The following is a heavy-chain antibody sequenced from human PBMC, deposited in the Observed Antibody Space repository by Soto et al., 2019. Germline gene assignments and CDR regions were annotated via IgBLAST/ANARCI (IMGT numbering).Heavy chain of an antibody. CDR2: IYPGDSDT. D-gene: IGHD1-7*01. CDR1: GDNITSYG. J-gene: IGHJ6*03. CDR3: ARHQTGTTGTPDYYYYYMDV. V-gene: IGHV5-51*01. Sequence: SSNGSGDNITSYGIRWVSKKHGKGLEWMGIIYPGDSDTRYSPSFQGQVTISADKSISTAYLQWSSLKASDTAMYYCARHQTGTTGTPDYYYYYMDVWGKGTTVTVSS.